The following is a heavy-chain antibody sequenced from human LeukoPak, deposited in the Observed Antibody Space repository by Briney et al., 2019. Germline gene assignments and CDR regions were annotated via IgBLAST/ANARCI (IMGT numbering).Heavy chain of an antibody. CDR3: ARDTQLEYLDY. V-gene: IGHV1-46*01. CDR1: GYTFTSYY. D-gene: IGHD6-13*01. J-gene: IGHJ4*02. Sequence: ASVMVSCKASGYTFTSYYMHWVRQAPGQGLEWMGIINPSGGSTSYAQKFQGRVTMTRDTSTSTVYMEPSSLRSEDTAVYYCARDTQLEYLDYWGQGTLVTVSS. CDR2: INPSGGST.